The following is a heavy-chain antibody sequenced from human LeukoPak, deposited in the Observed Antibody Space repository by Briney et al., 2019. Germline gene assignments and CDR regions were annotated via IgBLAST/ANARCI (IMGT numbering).Heavy chain of an antibody. CDR1: GYTFTSYY. Sequence: ASVKVSCKASGYTFTSYYMHWVRQAPGQGLEWMGIINPSGGSTSYAQKFQGRVTMTRDTSTSPVYMELSSLRSEDTAVYYCARTGYSSGWYGNRLFDYWGQGTLVTVSS. V-gene: IGHV1-46*01. D-gene: IGHD6-19*01. CDR2: INPSGGST. J-gene: IGHJ4*02. CDR3: ARTGYSSGWYGNRLFDY.